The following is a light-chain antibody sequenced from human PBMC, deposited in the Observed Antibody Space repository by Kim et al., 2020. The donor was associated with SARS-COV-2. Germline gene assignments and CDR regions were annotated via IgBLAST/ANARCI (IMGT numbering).Light chain of an antibody. CDR3: QQYDNWPPLT. Sequence: EVVMTQSPASLSLSPGERATLSCRASESVGSGLAWYQQKPGQAPRLLIYGASTRDTGIPARFSGSGSGTEFTLTISSLQSEDFAVYYCQQYDNWPPLTFGGGTRVDIK. V-gene: IGKV3-15*01. CDR1: ESVGSG. CDR2: GAS. J-gene: IGKJ4*01.